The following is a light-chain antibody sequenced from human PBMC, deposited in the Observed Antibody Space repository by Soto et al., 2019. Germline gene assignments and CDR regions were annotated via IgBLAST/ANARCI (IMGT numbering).Light chain of an antibody. J-gene: IGKJ4*01. CDR3: QHNGCSFFT. CDR1: QSVSSSY. Sequence: EIVLTQSPGTLSLSPGERATLSCRASQSVSSSYLAWYQQKPRPAPRLLIDGASSRATSLPDRFSGSASGAYFILTISRLYAEYVAFYCHQHNGCSFFTFGEGTKVEIK. CDR2: GAS. V-gene: IGKV3-20*01.